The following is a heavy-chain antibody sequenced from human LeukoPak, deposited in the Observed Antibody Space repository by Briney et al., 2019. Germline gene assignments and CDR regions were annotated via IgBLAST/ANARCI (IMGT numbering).Heavy chain of an antibody. D-gene: IGHD3-22*01. Sequence: GESLKISCKGSGYSFTSHWIGWVRQMPGKGLEWMGIIYPGDSETRYSPSFQGQVTISADKSVTTAYLQWSSLKASDTAMYYCARRYYYDSSGYYLAHDAFDIWGQGTMVTVSS. CDR3: ARRYYYDSSGYYLAHDAFDI. CDR1: GYSFTSHW. CDR2: IYPGDSET. J-gene: IGHJ3*02. V-gene: IGHV5-51*01.